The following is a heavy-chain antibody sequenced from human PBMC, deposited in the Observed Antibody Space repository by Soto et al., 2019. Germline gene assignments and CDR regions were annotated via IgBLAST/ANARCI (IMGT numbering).Heavy chain of an antibody. V-gene: IGHV5-51*01. Sequence: GESLKISCEGSGYTFTSYWITWVRQMSGKGLEWMGIIYPGDSDTRYSPSFQGQVTISADKSISTAYLQWSSLKASDTAMYYCARIGTTSYYYYGMDVWGQGTTVTVSS. CDR2: IYPGDSDT. J-gene: IGHJ6*02. CDR1: GYTFTSYW. CDR3: ARIGTTSYYYYGMDV. D-gene: IGHD1-1*01.